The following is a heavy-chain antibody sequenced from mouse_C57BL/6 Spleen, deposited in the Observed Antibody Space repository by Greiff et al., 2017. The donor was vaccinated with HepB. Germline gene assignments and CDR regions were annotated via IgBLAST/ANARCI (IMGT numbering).Heavy chain of an antibody. D-gene: IGHD1-1*01. Sequence: QVQLQQPGAELVMPGASVKLSCKASGYTFTSYWMHWVKQRPGQGLEWIGEIDPSDSYTNYNQKFKGKSTLTVDKSSSTAYMQLSSLTSEDSAVYYCARKGGYYYGSRFDYWGQGTTLTVSS. V-gene: IGHV1-69*01. CDR2: IDPSDSYT. J-gene: IGHJ2*01. CDR1: GYTFTSYW. CDR3: ARKGGYYYGSRFDY.